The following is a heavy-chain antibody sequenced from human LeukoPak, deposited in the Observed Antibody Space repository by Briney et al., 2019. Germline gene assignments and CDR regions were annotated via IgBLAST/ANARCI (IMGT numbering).Heavy chain of an antibody. J-gene: IGHJ4*02. CDR1: GFTFSSYA. V-gene: IGHV3-21*01. CDR2: ISSSSSYI. D-gene: IGHD1-26*01. CDR3: ARVHSGGSYYEAYFDY. Sequence: PGGSLRLSCAVSGFTFSSYAMSWVRQAPGKGLEWVSSISSSSSYIYYADSVKGRFTISRDNAKNSLYLQMNSLRAEDTAVYYCARVHSGGSYYEAYFDYWGQGTLVTVSS.